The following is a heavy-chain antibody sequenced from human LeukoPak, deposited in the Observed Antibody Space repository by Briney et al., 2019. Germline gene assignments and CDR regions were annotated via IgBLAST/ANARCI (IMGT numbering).Heavy chain of an antibody. D-gene: IGHD3-16*01. CDR1: GGSISTYY. CDR3: TRGAGWLIDY. Sequence: SETLSLTCTVSGGSISTYYWSWIRQPPGKGLEWIGYIYYSGSTNYNPSLKSRVTISADTSKNQFSLKLNSLTTADTAVYYCTRGAGWLIDYWGQGILVTVSS. CDR2: IYYSGST. J-gene: IGHJ4*02. V-gene: IGHV4-59*01.